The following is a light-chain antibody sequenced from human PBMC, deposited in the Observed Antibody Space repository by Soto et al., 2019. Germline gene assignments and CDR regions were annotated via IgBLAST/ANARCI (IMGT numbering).Light chain of an antibody. Sequence: QSALTQHASVSGSPGQSITISCTGTSSDVGVYNYVSWYQHHPGKAPKLMIYEVSNRPSGVSNRFSGSKSGNTASLTISGLQAEDEADYYCSSYSSSSTLVVFGEGTKLTVL. V-gene: IGLV2-14*01. CDR1: SSDVGVYNY. J-gene: IGLJ2*01. CDR2: EVS. CDR3: SSYSSSSTLVV.